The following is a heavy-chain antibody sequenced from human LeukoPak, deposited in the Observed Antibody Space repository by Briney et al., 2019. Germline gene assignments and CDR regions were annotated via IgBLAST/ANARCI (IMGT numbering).Heavy chain of an antibody. CDR2: INWNGGST. V-gene: IGHV3-20*04. Sequence: GGSLRLSCAASGFTFDNYGMNWVRQAPGKGLEWVSGINWNGGSTGYADSVKGRFTISRDNAKNSLYLQMNSLRAEDTALYYCARGSLLVVKTLDYWGQGTLVTVSS. CDR1: GFTFDNYG. J-gene: IGHJ4*02. D-gene: IGHD2-15*01. CDR3: ARGSLLVVKTLDY.